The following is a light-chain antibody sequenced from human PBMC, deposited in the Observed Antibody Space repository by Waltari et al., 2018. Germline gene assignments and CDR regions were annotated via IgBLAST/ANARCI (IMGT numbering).Light chain of an antibody. Sequence: QTVVTQEPSLTVSPGGTVTLPCASSTGAVTSGYYPNWVQHKPGQPHKALIYSTSKQHPLTPARFSGPLRGGKAALTLSGVQPEEEAEYYCLLYYGGAWGFGGGTKLAV. CDR2: STS. J-gene: IGLJ2*01. CDR3: LLYYGGAWG. V-gene: IGLV7-43*01. CDR1: TGAVTSGYY.